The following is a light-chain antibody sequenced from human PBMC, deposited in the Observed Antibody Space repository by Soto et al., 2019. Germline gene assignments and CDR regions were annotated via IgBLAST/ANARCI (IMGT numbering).Light chain of an antibody. CDR1: SSDVGRYNY. CDR2: DVT. Sequence: QSVLTQPRSVSGSPGQSVTISCTGTSSDVGRYNYVSWYQQHPGKAPKLTIYDVTKRPSGVPDRFSGSKSGNTASLTISGLQAEDEADYYCCSYAGSYTHVFGTGTKLTV. J-gene: IGLJ1*01. V-gene: IGLV2-11*01. CDR3: CSYAGSYTHV.